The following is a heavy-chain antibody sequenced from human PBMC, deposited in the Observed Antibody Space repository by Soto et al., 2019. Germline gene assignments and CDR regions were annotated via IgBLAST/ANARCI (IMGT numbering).Heavy chain of an antibody. CDR2: INAGNGNT. Sequence: GASVKVSCKAPGYTFTSYAMHLVRQAPGQRLEWMGWINAGNGNTKYSQKFQGRVTITRDTSARTAYMELSSLRSEDTAVYYCARSYSSSWHLDYWGQGTLVTVSS. CDR3: ARSYSSSWHLDY. V-gene: IGHV1-3*01. CDR1: GYTFTSYA. J-gene: IGHJ4*02. D-gene: IGHD6-13*01.